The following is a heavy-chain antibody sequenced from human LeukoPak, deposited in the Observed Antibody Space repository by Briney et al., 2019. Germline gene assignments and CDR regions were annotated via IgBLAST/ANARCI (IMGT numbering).Heavy chain of an antibody. CDR1: GFTFSSYT. Sequence: GGSLRLSCAASGFTFSSYTMNWVRQAPGKGLVWVSSISSSSSYIYDADSVKGRFTISRDNAKNSLYLQMNSLRAEDTAVYYCARAYDSSGYYYEGGFDYWGQGTLVTVSS. D-gene: IGHD3-22*01. CDR2: ISSSSSYI. J-gene: IGHJ4*02. V-gene: IGHV3-21*04. CDR3: ARAYDSSGYYYEGGFDY.